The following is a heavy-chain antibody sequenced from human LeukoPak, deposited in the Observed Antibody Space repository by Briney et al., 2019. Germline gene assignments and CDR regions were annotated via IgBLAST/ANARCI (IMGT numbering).Heavy chain of an antibody. CDR1: GGTFSSYG. J-gene: IGHJ4*02. CDR3: ARPTQVRRVYYFDY. D-gene: IGHD3-10*01. Sequence: GASVKVSCKASGGTFSSYGISWVRQAPGQGLEWMGWISAYNGNTNYAQKLQGRVTMTTDTSTSTAYMELRSLRSDDTAAYYCARPTQVRRVYYFDYWGQGTLVTVSS. V-gene: IGHV1-18*01. CDR2: ISAYNGNT.